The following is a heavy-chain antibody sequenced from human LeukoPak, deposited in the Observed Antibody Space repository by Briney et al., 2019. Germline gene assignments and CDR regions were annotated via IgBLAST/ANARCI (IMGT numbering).Heavy chain of an antibody. CDR3: AREYKSSPDY. D-gene: IGHD1-1*01. CDR1: GDSINSYY. J-gene: IGHJ4*02. CDR2: IYYSGTT. V-gene: IGHV4-59*04. Sequence: SETLSLTCTVSGDSINSYYWSWIRQPPEKGLEWIGYIYYSGTTYYNPSLKSRVTIFVDTSKNQFSLKLSSVTAADTAVYYCAREYKSSPDYWGQGTLVTVSS.